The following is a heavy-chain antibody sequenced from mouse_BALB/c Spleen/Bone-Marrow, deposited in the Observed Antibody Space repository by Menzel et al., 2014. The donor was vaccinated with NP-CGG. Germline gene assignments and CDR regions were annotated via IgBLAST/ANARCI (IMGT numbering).Heavy chain of an antibody. V-gene: IGHV5-15*02. CDR3: ARSNWDYSMDY. D-gene: IGHD4-1*01. Sequence: EVKLMESGGGLVQPGGSRKLSCAASGFTFSGYGMAWVRQAPGKGPEWIAFISNLAYSIYYADTVTGRFTISRENAKNTLYLEMSSLRSEDTATYYCARSNWDYSMDYWGQGTSVTVSS. CDR1: GFTFSGYG. CDR2: ISNLAYSI. J-gene: IGHJ4*01.